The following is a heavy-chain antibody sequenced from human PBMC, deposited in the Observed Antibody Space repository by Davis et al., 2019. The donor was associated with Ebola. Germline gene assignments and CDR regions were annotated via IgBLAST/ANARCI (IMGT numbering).Heavy chain of an antibody. CDR2: ISSSSSYT. D-gene: IGHD6-19*01. CDR1: GFTFSDYY. V-gene: IGHV3-11*06. CDR3: ARGPSRYSSGWYHDY. Sequence: GESLKISCAASGFTFSDYYMSWIRQAPGKGLEWVSYISSSSSYTNYADSVKGRFTISRDKAKNSLYLQMNSLRAEDTAVYYCARGPSRYSSGWYHDYWGQGTLVTVSS. J-gene: IGHJ4*02.